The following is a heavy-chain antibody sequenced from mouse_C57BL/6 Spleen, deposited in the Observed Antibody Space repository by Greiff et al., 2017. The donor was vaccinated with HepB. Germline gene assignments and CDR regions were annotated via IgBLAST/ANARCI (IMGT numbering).Heavy chain of an antibody. CDR3: AREGFAY. CDR2: INPNNGGT. V-gene: IGHV1-26*01. Sequence: EVQLQQSGPELVKPGASVKISCKASGYTFTDYYMNWVKQSHGKSLEWIGDINPNNGGTSYNQKFKGKATLTVDKSSSTAYMEHRSLTSEDSAVYYCAREGFAYWGQGTLVTVSA. J-gene: IGHJ3*01. CDR1: GYTFTDYY.